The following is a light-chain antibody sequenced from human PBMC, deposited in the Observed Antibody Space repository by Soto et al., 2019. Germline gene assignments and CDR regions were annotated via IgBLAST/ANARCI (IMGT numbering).Light chain of an antibody. J-gene: IGKJ1*01. Sequence: EIVLTQSPGTLSLSPGERATLSCRASQSITSTYLAWYQQKPGQDHRLLIYGASNRATGTPDRFSGSGSGTDFTLTISRLEPEDFAVYYCQQYGSSGTFGQGTKVDIK. CDR3: QQYGSSGT. CDR2: GAS. V-gene: IGKV3-20*01. CDR1: QSITSTY.